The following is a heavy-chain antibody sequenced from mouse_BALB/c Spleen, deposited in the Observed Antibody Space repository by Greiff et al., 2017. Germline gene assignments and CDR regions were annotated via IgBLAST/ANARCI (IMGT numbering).Heavy chain of an antibody. CDR2: INPSTGYT. CDR3: ARRSRGSHWYFDV. CDR1: GYTFTSYW. J-gene: IGHJ1*01. D-gene: IGHD1-1*02. Sequence: QVQLQQSGAELAKPGASVKMSCKASGYTFTSYWMHWVKQRPGQGLEWIGYINPSTGYTEYNQKFKDKATLTADKSSSTAYMQLSSLTSEDSAVYYCARRSRGSHWYFDVWGAGTTVTVSS. V-gene: IGHV1-7*01.